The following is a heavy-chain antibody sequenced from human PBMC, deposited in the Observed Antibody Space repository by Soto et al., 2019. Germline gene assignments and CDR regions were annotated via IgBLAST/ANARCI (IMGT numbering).Heavy chain of an antibody. Sequence: PGGSMRLSCAASGLTVNNYAMSWVRQAPGKGLEWVSTISGNGGSTYYADSVKGRFTISRDNSKNMLFLQINSLRDDDSAVYYCAKRPASIITFDYWGQGTPVTVSS. J-gene: IGHJ4*02. CDR3: AKRPASIITFDY. D-gene: IGHD2-2*01. CDR2: ISGNGGST. V-gene: IGHV3-23*01. CDR1: GLTVNNYA.